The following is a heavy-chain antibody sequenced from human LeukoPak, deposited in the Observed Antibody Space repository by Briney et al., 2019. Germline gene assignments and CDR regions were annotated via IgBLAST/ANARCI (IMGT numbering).Heavy chain of an antibody. Sequence: SVKVSCKASGGTFSSYAISWVRQAPGQGLEWMGGIIPIFGTANYAQKFQGRVTITADESTSTAYMELSSLRSEDTAVYYCARGLVVVAATPQGSYYYMDVWGKGTTVTISS. CDR1: GGTFSSYA. J-gene: IGHJ6*03. V-gene: IGHV1-69*13. CDR3: ARGLVVVAATPQGSYYYMDV. CDR2: IIPIFGTA. D-gene: IGHD2-15*01.